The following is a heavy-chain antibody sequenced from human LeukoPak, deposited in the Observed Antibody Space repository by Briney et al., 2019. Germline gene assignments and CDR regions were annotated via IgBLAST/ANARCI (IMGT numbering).Heavy chain of an antibody. CDR1: GYTFTNYY. J-gene: IGHJ3*02. CDR2: IIPIFGTA. CDR3: ARVGATRSDAFDI. Sequence: ASVKVSCKASGYTFTNYYIHWVRQAPGQGLEWMGGIIPIFGTANYAQKFQGRVTITADKSTSTAYMELSSLRSEDTAVYYCARVGATRSDAFDIWGQGTMVTVSS. D-gene: IGHD1-26*01. V-gene: IGHV1-69*06.